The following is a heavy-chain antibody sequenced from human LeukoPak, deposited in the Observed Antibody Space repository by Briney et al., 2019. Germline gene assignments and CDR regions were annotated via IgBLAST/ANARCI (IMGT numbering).Heavy chain of an antibody. Sequence: GASVKVSCKASGYTFTSYGISWLRQPPGQGLEWMGWISAYNGNTNYAQKLQGRVTMTTDTSTSTAYMELRSLRSDDTAVYYCAREPSGLLPYAWGQGTLVTVSS. CDR2: ISAYNGNT. CDR3: AREPSGLLPYA. CDR1: GYTFTSYG. J-gene: IGHJ4*02. V-gene: IGHV1-18*01. D-gene: IGHD2-21*02.